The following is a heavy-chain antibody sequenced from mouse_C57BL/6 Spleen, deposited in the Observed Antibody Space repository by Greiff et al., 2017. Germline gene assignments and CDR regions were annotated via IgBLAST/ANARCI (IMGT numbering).Heavy chain of an antibody. V-gene: IGHV1-15*01. CDR1: GYTFTDYE. D-gene: IGHD3-3*01. CDR2: IDPETGGT. J-gene: IGHJ1*03. CDR3: TRGKGRGYFDV. Sequence: QVQLQQSGAELVRPGASVTLSCKASGYTFTDYEMHWVTQTPVHGLEWIGAIDPETGGTAYNQKFKGKAILAADKSSSTAYMGLRRLTSEDSAVYYCTRGKGRGYFDVWGTGTTVTVSS.